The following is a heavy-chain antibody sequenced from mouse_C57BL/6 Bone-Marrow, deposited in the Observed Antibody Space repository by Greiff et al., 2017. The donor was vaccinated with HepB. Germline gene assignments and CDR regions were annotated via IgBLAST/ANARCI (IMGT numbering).Heavy chain of an antibody. D-gene: IGHD2-3*01. J-gene: IGHJ2*01. CDR3: ATEWLLLFDY. Sequence: VQLQQPGAELVMPGASVKLSCKASGYTFTSYWMHWVKQRPGQGLEWIGEIDPSDSYTNYNQKFKGKSTLTVDKSSSTAYMQLISLTSEDSAVYYCATEWLLLFDYCGQGTTLTVSS. V-gene: IGHV1-69*01. CDR1: GYTFTSYW. CDR2: IDPSDSYT.